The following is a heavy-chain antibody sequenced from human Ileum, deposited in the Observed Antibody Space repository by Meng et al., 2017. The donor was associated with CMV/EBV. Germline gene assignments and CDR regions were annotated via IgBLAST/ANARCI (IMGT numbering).Heavy chain of an antibody. CDR3: ARGPGGFGDFNFDH. CDR2: IYHGGST. D-gene: IGHD3-16*01. CDR1: GDSITSFY. Sequence: QVQLPESGPGLVKPSETLSLTCTGSGDSITSFYWSWIRQSAGKALEWIGRIYHGGSTNYNPSLKSRVTLSVDTSKNQFSMRLTSVTAADTAVYYCARGPGGFGDFNFDHWGQGTLVTVSS. V-gene: IGHV4-4*07. J-gene: IGHJ4*02.